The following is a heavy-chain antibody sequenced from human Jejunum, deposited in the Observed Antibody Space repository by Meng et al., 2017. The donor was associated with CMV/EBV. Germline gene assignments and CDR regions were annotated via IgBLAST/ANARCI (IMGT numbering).Heavy chain of an antibody. V-gene: IGHV3-66*02. CDR1: GFTVGNNF. Sequence: PGGSLRLSCEASGFTVGNNFMSWVRQAPGEGLEYVSTIYTGGSASYADSLEGRFTISRDISKNTVFLQMNSLRADDTALYYCVRDVRDWGQGTLVTVSS. CDR3: VRDVRD. CDR2: IYTGGSA. J-gene: IGHJ4*02.